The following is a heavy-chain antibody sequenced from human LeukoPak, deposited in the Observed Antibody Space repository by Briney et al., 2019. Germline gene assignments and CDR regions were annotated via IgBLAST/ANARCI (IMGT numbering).Heavy chain of an antibody. Sequence: SETPSLTCTVSGGSISSYYWSWIRQPPGKGLEWIGYIYYSGSTNYNPSLKSRVTISVDTSKNQFSLRLSSVTAADTAVYYCARVGDTMVRGVIPWFDYWGQGTLVTVSS. CDR3: ARVGDTMVRGVIPWFDY. CDR2: IYYSGST. D-gene: IGHD3-10*01. V-gene: IGHV4-59*01. CDR1: GGSISSYY. J-gene: IGHJ4*02.